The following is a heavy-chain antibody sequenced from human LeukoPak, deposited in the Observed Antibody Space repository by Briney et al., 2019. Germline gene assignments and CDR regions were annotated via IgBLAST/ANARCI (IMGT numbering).Heavy chain of an antibody. J-gene: IGHJ2*01. CDR2: ISSSSSAI. CDR1: GFTFSSYS. Sequence: GGSLRLSCAASGFTFSSYSMNWVRQAPGKGLEWVSYISSSSSAIYYADSVKGRFTISRDNSKNTLYLQMNSLRAEDTAVYYCASSLKGDWYFDLWGRGTLVTVSS. CDR3: ASSLKGDWYFDL. D-gene: IGHD2-2*01. V-gene: IGHV3-48*01.